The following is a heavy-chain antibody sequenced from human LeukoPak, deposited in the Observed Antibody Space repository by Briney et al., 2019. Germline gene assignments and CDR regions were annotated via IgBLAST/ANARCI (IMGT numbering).Heavy chain of an antibody. D-gene: IGHD2-15*01. J-gene: IGHJ4*02. CDR3: ARRYCSGGTCYYFDY. Sequence: GESLKISCEASGYSFSSHGIVCVRQMPGKDLEWMVIINPADSVTIYSPSFQGQVTISADKAIATAYLQWSSLKASDTAMYYCARRYCSGGTCYYFDYWGQGALVTVSS. CDR1: GYSFSSHG. CDR2: INPADSVT. V-gene: IGHV5-51*01.